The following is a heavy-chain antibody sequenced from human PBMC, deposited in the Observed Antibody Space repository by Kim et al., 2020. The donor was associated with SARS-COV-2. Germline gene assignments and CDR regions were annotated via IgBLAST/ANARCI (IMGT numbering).Heavy chain of an antibody. V-gene: IGHV3-15*01. J-gene: IGHJ4*02. D-gene: IGHD1-26*01. CDR3: TTGAYSGTPL. CDR2: TT. Sequence: TTDYASPVKGRVDISRDDSKNTLYLQMNSLKTEDTAVYYCTTGAYSGTPLWGQGTLVTVSS.